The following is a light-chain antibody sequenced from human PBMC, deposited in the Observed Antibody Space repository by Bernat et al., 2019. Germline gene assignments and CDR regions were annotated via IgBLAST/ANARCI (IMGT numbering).Light chain of an antibody. CDR1: GNKY. Sequence: SYELTQPPSVSVSPGQTASITCSGVGNKYTCWYQQKSGQSPILVIYQDNKRPSGIPERFSASNSGNTATLTISGTQTMDEADYYCQAWDSSTGVFGGGTKLTVL. CDR2: QDN. V-gene: IGLV3-1*01. J-gene: IGLJ3*02. CDR3: QAWDSSTGV.